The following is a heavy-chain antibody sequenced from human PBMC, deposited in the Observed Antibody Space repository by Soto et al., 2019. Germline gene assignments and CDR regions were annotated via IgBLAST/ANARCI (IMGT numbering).Heavy chain of an antibody. Sequence: QVQLRQWGAGLLKASETLSLTCAVYGVSFSDYYWRWIRQSPGKGLEWIGEINHSGRANCNPSLKSRVTISVDTSKNQFSLRLSSVTAADTAVYYCARGPQDGFNCSGGSCQIDFWGQGTLVTVSS. V-gene: IGHV4-34*01. D-gene: IGHD2-15*01. J-gene: IGHJ4*02. CDR2: INHSGRA. CDR3: ARGPQDGFNCSGGSCQIDF. CDR1: GVSFSDYY.